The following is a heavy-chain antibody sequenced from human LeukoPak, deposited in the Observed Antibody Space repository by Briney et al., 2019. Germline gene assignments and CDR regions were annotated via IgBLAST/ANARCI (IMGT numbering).Heavy chain of an antibody. CDR3: ARVQFQWFDP. D-gene: IGHD6-19*01. Sequence: GGSLRLSCAASGFTFSNYWMHWVRQDPGKGLVWVSFINPDGSTTNYADSVKGRFTISRDNAKNALYLQMNSLRAEDTAVYYCARVQFQWFDPWGQGTLVTVSS. J-gene: IGHJ5*02. CDR2: INPDGSTT. CDR1: GFTFSNYW. V-gene: IGHV3-74*01.